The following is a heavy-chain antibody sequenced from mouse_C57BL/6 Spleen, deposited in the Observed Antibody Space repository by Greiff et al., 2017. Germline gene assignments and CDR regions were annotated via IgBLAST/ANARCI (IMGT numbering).Heavy chain of an antibody. V-gene: IGHV1-18*01. CDR1: GYTFTDYN. CDR2: INPNNGGT. D-gene: IGHD2-2*01. CDR3: AREGPSTMVTTRETWFAY. Sequence: EVKLVESGPELVKPGASVKIPCKASGYTFTDYNMDWVKQSHGKSLEWIGDINPNNGGTIYNQKFKGKATLTVDKSSSTAYMELRSLTSEDTAVYYCAREGPSTMVTTRETWFAYWGQGTLVTVSA. J-gene: IGHJ3*01.